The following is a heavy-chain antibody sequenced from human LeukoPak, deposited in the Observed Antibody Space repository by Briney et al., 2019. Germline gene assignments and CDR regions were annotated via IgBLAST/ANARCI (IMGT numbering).Heavy chain of an antibody. V-gene: IGHV1-2*02. Sequence: ASVKVSCKTSGYTFTAYYIHWARQAPGQGLEWMGWIKPNSGGTDYAQKFQGRVTMSTDASISTAYMELSRLRTDDTAVYYCARDLLRAASDFWGQGTLVTVSS. CDR1: GYTFTAYY. J-gene: IGHJ4*02. CDR3: ARDLLRAASDF. D-gene: IGHD2-15*01. CDR2: IKPNSGGT.